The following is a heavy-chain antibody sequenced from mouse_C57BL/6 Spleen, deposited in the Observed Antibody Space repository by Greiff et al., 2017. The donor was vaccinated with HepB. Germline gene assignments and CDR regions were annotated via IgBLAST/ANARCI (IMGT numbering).Heavy chain of an antibody. V-gene: IGHV5-4*03. D-gene: IGHD1-1*01. Sequence: EVKVVESGGGLVKPGGSLKLSCAASGFTFSSYAMSWVRQTPEKRLEWVATISDGGSYTYYPDNVKGRFTISRDNAKNNLYLQMSPLKAEDTGRYNWARGHNDGWGQGTRVTVSA. CDR2: ISDGGSYT. CDR3: ARGHNDG. CDR1: GFTFSSYA. J-gene: IGHJ3*01.